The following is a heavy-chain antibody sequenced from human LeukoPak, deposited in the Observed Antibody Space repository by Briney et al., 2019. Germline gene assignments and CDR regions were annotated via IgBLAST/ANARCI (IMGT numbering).Heavy chain of an antibody. Sequence: SETLSLTCTVSGGSISSYYWSWIRQPAGKGLEWIGRIYTSGSTNYNPSLKSRVTMSVDTSKNQFSLKLSSVTAADTAVYYCGAQTYYYYYYYMDVWGKGTTVTVSS. V-gene: IGHV4-4*07. CDR2: IYTSGST. CDR1: GGSISSYY. J-gene: IGHJ6*03. CDR3: GAQTYYYYYYYMDV.